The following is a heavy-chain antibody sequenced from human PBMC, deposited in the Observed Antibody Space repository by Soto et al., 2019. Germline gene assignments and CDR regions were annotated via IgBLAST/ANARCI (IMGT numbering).Heavy chain of an antibody. J-gene: IGHJ6*03. D-gene: IGHD6-13*01. Sequence: PSETLSLTCAVSSGSISSSNWWSWVRQPPGKGLEWIGEIYHSGSTNYNPSLKSRVTISVDKSKNQFSLKLSSVTAADTAVYYCAREPGWIQQLPGRGGYYMDVWGKGTTVTVSS. CDR1: SGSISSSNW. CDR3: AREPGWIQQLPGRGGYYMDV. V-gene: IGHV4-4*02. CDR2: IYHSGST.